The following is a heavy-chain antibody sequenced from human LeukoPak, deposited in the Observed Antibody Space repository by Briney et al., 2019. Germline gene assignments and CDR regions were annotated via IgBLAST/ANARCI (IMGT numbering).Heavy chain of an antibody. D-gene: IGHD6-19*01. CDR3: AKDHFVGGYSSPTYFDY. J-gene: IGHJ4*02. Sequence: GGSLRLSCAASGFTFDDYAMHWVRQAPGKGLEWVSGISWNSGSIGYADSVKGRFTISRDNAKNSLYLQMNSLRAEDTALYYCAKDHFVGGYSSPTYFDYWGQGTLVTVSS. CDR2: ISWNSGSI. CDR1: GFTFDDYA. V-gene: IGHV3-9*01.